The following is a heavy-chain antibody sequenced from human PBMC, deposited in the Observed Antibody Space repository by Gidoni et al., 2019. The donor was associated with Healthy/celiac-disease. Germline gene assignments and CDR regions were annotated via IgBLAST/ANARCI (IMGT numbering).Heavy chain of an antibody. Sequence: EVQLVESGGGLVKPGGSLRLSCAASGFTFSSYSMNWVRQAPGKGLEWVSSISSSSSYIYYADSVKGRFTISRDNAKNSLYLQMNSLRAEDTAVYYCAREVQWLVGYLFDYWGQGTLVTVSS. CDR2: ISSSSSYI. D-gene: IGHD6-19*01. V-gene: IGHV3-21*01. J-gene: IGHJ4*02. CDR3: AREVQWLVGYLFDY. CDR1: GFTFSSYS.